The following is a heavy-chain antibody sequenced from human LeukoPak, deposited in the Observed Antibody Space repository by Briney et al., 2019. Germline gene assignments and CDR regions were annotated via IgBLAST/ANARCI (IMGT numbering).Heavy chain of an antibody. CDR1: GYSISSGYY. Sequence: SETLSLTCTVSGYSISSGYYWGWIRQPPGKGLEWIGSIYHSGSTYYNPSFKSRVTISVDTSKNQFSLKLSSVTAADTAVYYCASNLEMATIDYWGQGTLVTVSS. J-gene: IGHJ4*02. D-gene: IGHD5-24*01. CDR3: ASNLEMATIDY. V-gene: IGHV4-38-2*02. CDR2: IYHSGST.